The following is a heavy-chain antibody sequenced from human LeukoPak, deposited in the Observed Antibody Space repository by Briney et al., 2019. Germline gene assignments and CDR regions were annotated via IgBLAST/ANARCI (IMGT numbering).Heavy chain of an antibody. CDR3: ARDQGYYYDSSGYPFGMDV. D-gene: IGHD3-22*01. Sequence: NPGGSLRLSCAASGFTFSSYAMSWVRQAPGKGLEWVSSISSSSSYIYYADSVKGRFTISRDNAKNSLYLQMNSLRDEDTAVYYCARDQGYYYDSSGYPFGMDVWGQGTTVTVSS. J-gene: IGHJ6*02. CDR2: ISSSSSYI. V-gene: IGHV3-21*01. CDR1: GFTFSSYA.